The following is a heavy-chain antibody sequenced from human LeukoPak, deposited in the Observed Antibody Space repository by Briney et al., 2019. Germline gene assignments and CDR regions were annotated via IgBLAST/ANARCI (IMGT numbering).Heavy chain of an antibody. CDR3: AKAHYGSGSYFLDY. CDR2: ISSTSSYI. J-gene: IGHJ4*02. D-gene: IGHD3-10*01. CDR1: GFTFSTYT. V-gene: IGHV3-21*01. Sequence: GGSLRLSCAASGFTFSTYTMNWVRQAPGKGLEWVSSISSTSSYIYYGDSVKGRFTISRDNSKNTLYLQMNSLRAEDTAVYYCAKAHYGSGSYFLDYWGQGTLVTVSS.